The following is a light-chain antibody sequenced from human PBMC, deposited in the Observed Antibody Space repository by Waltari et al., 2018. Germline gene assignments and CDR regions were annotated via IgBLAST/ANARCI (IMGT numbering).Light chain of an antibody. Sequence: EVVMTQSPATLSVSPGERATLSCRASQSVSSNLAWYQQKPGQAPRLPIYGASTRATGSPASFSGSGSGTEFTRTISSLQSEVFAVYYCQQYNNWPRTFGGGTTLEIK. CDR1: QSVSSN. V-gene: IGKV3-15*01. CDR3: QQYNNWPRT. CDR2: GAS. J-gene: IGKJ4*01.